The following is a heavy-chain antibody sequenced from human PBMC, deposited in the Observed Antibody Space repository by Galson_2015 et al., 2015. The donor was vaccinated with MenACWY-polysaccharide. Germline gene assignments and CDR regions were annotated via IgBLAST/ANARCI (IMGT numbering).Heavy chain of an antibody. Sequence: SLRLSCAASGFTFDDYAMHWVRQAPGKGLEWVSGISWNSGSIGYADSVKGRFTISRDNAKNSLYLQMNSLRAEDTALYYCAKDVGVVVAANAFDIWGQGTMVAVSS. D-gene: IGHD2-15*01. V-gene: IGHV3-9*01. CDR3: AKDVGVVVAANAFDI. J-gene: IGHJ3*02. CDR2: ISWNSGSI. CDR1: GFTFDDYA.